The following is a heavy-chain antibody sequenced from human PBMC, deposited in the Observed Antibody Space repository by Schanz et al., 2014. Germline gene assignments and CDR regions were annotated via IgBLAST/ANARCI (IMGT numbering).Heavy chain of an antibody. V-gene: IGHV4-59*01. D-gene: IGHD2-2*01. CDR1: GGSISSYY. CDR3: ARQGIGYQHGRYYYYMDV. J-gene: IGHJ6*03. CDR2: IYYSGDT. Sequence: QLQLQESGPGLVKPSETLSLTCTVSGGSISSYYWSWIRQPPGKGLEWIGYIYYSGDTNYNPSLKSRVTISVDTSKNQFSLNLSSVTAADTAVYYCARQGIGYQHGRYYYYMDVWGRGTTVTVSS.